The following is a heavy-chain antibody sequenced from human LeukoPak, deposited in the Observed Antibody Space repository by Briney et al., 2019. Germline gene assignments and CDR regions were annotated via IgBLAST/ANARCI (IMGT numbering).Heavy chain of an antibody. CDR3: ATLPGGGDRGYDF. V-gene: IGHV3-21*01. D-gene: IGHD2-21*02. J-gene: IGHJ4*02. CDR1: GFTLSIYS. CDR2: ISSSSSYI. Sequence: GGSLRLSCVASGFTLSIYSMNWVRQAPGKGLEWVSSISSSSSYIYYADSVKGRFTISRDNAKNSLYLQMNSLRAEDTAVYYCATLPGGGDRGYDFWSQGTLVTVSS.